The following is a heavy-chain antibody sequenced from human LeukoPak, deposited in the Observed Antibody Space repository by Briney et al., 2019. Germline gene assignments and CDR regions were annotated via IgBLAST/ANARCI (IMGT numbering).Heavy chain of an antibody. CDR3: AKDAEINWNDNYFDY. Sequence: GGSLRLSCAASGFTFSSYGMHWVREAPGKGLEWVAVISYDGSNKYYADSVKGRFTSSRDNSKNTLYLQMNSLRAEDTAVYYCAKDAEINWNDNYFDYWGQGTLVTVSS. D-gene: IGHD1-20*01. J-gene: IGHJ4*02. CDR2: ISYDGSNK. V-gene: IGHV3-30*18. CDR1: GFTFSSYG.